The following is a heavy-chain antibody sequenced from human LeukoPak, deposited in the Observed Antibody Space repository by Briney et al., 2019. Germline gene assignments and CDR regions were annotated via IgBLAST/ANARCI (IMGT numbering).Heavy chain of an antibody. V-gene: IGHV4-31*03. Sequence: ASQTLSLTCTVSGGSISSGGYYWSWIRQHPGKGLEWIGYIYYSGSTYYNPSLKSRVTISVDTSKNQFSLKLSSVTAADTAVYYCARVLRFLEWLPYYGMDVWGQGTTVTVSS. D-gene: IGHD3-3*01. CDR2: IYYSGST. CDR1: GGSISSGGYY. CDR3: ARVLRFLEWLPYYGMDV. J-gene: IGHJ6*02.